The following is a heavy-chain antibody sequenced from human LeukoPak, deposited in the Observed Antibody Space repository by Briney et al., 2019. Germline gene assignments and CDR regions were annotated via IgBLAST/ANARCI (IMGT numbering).Heavy chain of an antibody. V-gene: IGHV3-15*01. CDR3: TTPPD. CDR1: GFTFSDAW. CDR2: IQSKSAGGTT. Sequence: GGSLRLSCAASGFTFSDAWMAWVRQAPGKGLEWVGRIQSKSAGGTTDYAAPVKGRFTISRDESKNMLYLQTNSLKAEDTAVYYCTTPPDWGQGTLVAVSS. J-gene: IGHJ4*02.